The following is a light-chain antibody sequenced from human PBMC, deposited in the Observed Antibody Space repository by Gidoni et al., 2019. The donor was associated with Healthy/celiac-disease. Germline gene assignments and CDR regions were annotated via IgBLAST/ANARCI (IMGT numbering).Light chain of an antibody. CDR2: AAS. Sequence: LQITQSPSFLSASVGDRVTITCRDSQSISSYLNWYQQKPGKAPKLLIYAASSLQSGVPSRFRGSGSGTDFTLTISSLQPEDFATYYCQQSYSTPYTFGQGTKVEIK. CDR1: QSISSY. CDR3: QQSYSTPYT. V-gene: IGKV1-39*01. J-gene: IGKJ2*01.